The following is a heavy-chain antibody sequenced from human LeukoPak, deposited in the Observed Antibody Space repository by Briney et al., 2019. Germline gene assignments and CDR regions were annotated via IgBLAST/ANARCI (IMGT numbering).Heavy chain of an antibody. CDR1: GLTVSSYS. D-gene: IGHD6-19*01. CDR3: AKVRAPSGWFNSDY. J-gene: IGHJ4*02. CDR2: ISSSSTI. V-gene: IGHV3-48*01. Sequence: GGSLRLSCAASGLTVSSYSMNWVRQAPGKGLEWVSYISSSSTIYYADSVKGRFTISRDNAKNSLYLQMNSLRVEDTAAYYCAKVRAPSGWFNSDYWGQGTLVTVCS.